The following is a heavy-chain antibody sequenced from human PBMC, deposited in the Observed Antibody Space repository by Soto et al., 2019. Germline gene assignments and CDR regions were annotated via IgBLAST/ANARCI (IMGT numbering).Heavy chain of an antibody. V-gene: IGHV3-23*01. D-gene: IGHD3-3*01. CDR2: ISGSGGST. CDR1: GFTFSSYA. CDR3: AKGSPYYDFWSGYYPGLPHV. J-gene: IGHJ6*02. Sequence: GGSLRLSCAASGFTFSSYAMSWVRQAPGKGLEWVSAISGSGGSTYYADSVKGRFTISRDNSKNTLYLQMNSLRAEDTAVYYCAKGSPYYDFWSGYYPGLPHVWGQGTTVTVSS.